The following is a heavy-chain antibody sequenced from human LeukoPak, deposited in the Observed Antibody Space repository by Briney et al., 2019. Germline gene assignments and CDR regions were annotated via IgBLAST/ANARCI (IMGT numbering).Heavy chain of an antibody. CDR1: GFSFRDYP. CDR2: ISAGADVI. D-gene: IGHD4-17*01. V-gene: IGHV3-23*01. J-gene: IGHJ4*02. Sequence: GGSLRLSCEAAGFSFRDYPMGWVRRASGKRLEWVSGISAGADVIFYADPVKGRFTISRDNSKNTLYLQMNSLRAEDTAVYYCARGTTVTTPPDYWGQGTLVTVSS. CDR3: ARGTTVTTPPDY.